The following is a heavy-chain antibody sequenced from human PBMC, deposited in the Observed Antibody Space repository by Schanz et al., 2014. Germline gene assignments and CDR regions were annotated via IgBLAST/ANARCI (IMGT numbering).Heavy chain of an antibody. D-gene: IGHD2-2*01. V-gene: IGHV3-23*04. J-gene: IGHJ6*02. CDR3: AKDSCSSTTCYGYGMDV. Sequence: EVQLVESGGGFVQPGGSLGLSCVVSGFTVSSDHMSWVRQAPGKGLEWVSGISGSGGSTYYADSVKGRFTVFRDNSKRTLYLEINDPRAEDTAVYYCAKDSCSSTTCYGYGMDVWGQGSTVTVSS. CDR2: ISGSGGST. CDR1: GFTVSSDH.